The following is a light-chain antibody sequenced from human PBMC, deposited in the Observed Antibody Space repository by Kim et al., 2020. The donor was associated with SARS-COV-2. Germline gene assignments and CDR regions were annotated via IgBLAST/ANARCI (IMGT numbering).Light chain of an antibody. J-gene: IGLJ3*02. V-gene: IGLV1-40*01. CDR2: DHS. CDR1: SSSIGTRYD. Sequence: QSVTSSRTGSSSSIGTRYDVHWYQQLPGTAPKLLIYDHSNRPSGVPDRFSGSKSGTSASLAITGLQAEDEADYYCQSYDSSLSGWVFGGGTKVTVL. CDR3: QSYDSSLSGWV.